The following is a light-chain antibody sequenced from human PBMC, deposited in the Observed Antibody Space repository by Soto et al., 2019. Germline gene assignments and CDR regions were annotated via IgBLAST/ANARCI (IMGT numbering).Light chain of an antibody. V-gene: IGKV3-15*01. Sequence: QSPRTLSLPPVERATLSCMASQSVSSNLAWYQQKPGQAPRLLISGASTRATGIPARFSGSGSGTEFTLTVSSLQSEDFAVYYCQQYHNWPVTFGQGTKVDIK. CDR1: QSVSSN. CDR2: GAS. CDR3: QQYHNWPVT. J-gene: IGKJ1*01.